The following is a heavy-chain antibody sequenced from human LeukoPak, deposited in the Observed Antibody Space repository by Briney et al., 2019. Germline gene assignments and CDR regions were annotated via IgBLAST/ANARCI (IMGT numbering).Heavy chain of an antibody. CDR3: AGGVLPYYFDY. V-gene: IGHV3-23*01. Sequence: GGSLRLSCATSGFTFSNYAVSWVRQAPGKGLEWVSSISGSGGTTYYADTVKGRFTISRDNSKNTLYLQMNSLRAEDTAVYYCAGGVLPYYFDYWGQGILVTVSA. CDR2: ISGSGGTT. D-gene: IGHD3-3*01. J-gene: IGHJ4*02. CDR1: GFTFSNYA.